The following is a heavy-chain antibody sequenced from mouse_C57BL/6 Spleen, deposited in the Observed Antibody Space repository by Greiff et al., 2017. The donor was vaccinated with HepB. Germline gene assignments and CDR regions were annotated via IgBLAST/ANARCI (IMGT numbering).Heavy chain of an antibody. CDR1: GYTFTDYY. D-gene: IGHD4-1*02. J-gene: IGHJ1*03. Sequence: QVQLQQSGAELVRPGTSVKLSCKASGYTFTDYYINWVKQRPGQGLEWIARIYPGSGNTYYNEKFKGKATLTAEKSSSTAYMQLSSLTSEDSAVYFCARSPTGTFWYFDVWGTGTTVTVSS. CDR3: ARSPTGTFWYFDV. CDR2: IYPGSGNT. V-gene: IGHV1-76*01.